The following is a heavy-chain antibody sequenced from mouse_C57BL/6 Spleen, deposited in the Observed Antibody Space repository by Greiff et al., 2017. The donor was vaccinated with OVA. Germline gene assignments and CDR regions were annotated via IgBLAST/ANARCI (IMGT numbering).Heavy chain of an antibody. CDR3: ESYGNYDYFDY. Sequence: VKLMESGPELVKPGASVKISCKASGYSFTSYYIHWVKQRPGQGLEWIGWIYPGSGNTKYNEKFKGKATLTADTSSSTAYMQLSSLTSEDSAVYYCESYGNYDYFDYWGQGTTLTVSS. J-gene: IGHJ2*01. D-gene: IGHD2-1*01. CDR2: IYPGSGNT. V-gene: IGHV1-66*01. CDR1: GYSFTSYY.